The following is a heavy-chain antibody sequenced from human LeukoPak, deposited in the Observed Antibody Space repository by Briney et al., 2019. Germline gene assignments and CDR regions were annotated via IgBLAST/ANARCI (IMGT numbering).Heavy chain of an antibody. J-gene: IGHJ3*02. Sequence: GGSLRLSCAAAGFTLTGYGMHWVRQAPGKELEWVAVIWYNGNNKYYADSVKGRFTVSRDTSKNTLYLQMNSLRGEDTTVYYCVKSAGFDWLSPLDAFDIWGQGTMVTVSS. CDR1: GFTLTGYG. V-gene: IGHV3-33*06. CDR3: VKSAGFDWLSPLDAFDI. D-gene: IGHD3-9*01. CDR2: IWYNGNNK.